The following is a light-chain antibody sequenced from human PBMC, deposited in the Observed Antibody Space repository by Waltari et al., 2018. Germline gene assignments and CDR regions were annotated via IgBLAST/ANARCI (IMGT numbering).Light chain of an antibody. Sequence: EIMLTQSPGTLSLSQGERATLSCRASQSLSRYLAWYQHKPGQAPRLLIYDASSRATGIPDRFSGSGSGTDFSLTISRLEPEDFAVYYCQKYGSLPATFGQGTKVEIK. J-gene: IGKJ1*01. CDR2: DAS. CDR1: QSLSRY. CDR3: QKYGSLPAT. V-gene: IGKV3-20*01.